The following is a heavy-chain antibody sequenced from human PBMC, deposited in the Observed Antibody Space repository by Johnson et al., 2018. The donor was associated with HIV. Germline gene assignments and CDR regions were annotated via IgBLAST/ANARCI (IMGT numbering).Heavy chain of an antibody. CDR2: IYSGGDT. Sequence: EVQLVESGGGLVQPGGSLRLSCAVSGFTVSSNYITWVRQAPGKGLEWISVIYSGGDTYYADSVKGRFTISRDDSKNTLYLQMNRLTAEDTAVYYCARDEPYNLNAFDIWGQGTMATVSS. V-gene: IGHV3-66*01. CDR3: ARDEPYNLNAFDI. CDR1: GFTVSSNY. J-gene: IGHJ3*02. D-gene: IGHD5-24*01.